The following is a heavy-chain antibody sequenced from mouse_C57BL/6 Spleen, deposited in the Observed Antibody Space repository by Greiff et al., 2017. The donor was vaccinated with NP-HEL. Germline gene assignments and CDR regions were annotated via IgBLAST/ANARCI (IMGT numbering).Heavy chain of an antibody. CDR1: GYAFSSSW. Sequence: QVQLKQSGPELVKPGASVKISCKASGYAFSSSWMNWVKQRPGKGLEWIGRIYPGDGDTNYNGKFKGKATLTADKSSSTAYMQLSSLTSEDSAVYFCARDPYLNAMDYWGQGTSVTVSS. CDR2: IYPGDGDT. J-gene: IGHJ4*01. D-gene: IGHD2-10*01. V-gene: IGHV1-82*01. CDR3: ARDPYLNAMDY.